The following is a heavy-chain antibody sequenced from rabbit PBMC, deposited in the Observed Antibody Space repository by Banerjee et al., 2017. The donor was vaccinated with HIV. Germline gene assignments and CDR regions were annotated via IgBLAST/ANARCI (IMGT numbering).Heavy chain of an antibody. D-gene: IGHD4-2*01. CDR1: GFDFSNYH. V-gene: IGHV1S45*01. CDR2: IRGGSSGST. J-gene: IGHJ3*01. Sequence: QEQLEESGGGLVKPEGSLTLTCKASGFDFSNYHMCWVRQGPGKGLEWIAWIRGGSSGSTYYASWAKGRFTISKSTSLNTVTLQMTSLTAADTATYFCTRAAVAGVGHTIGRLDFWGPGTLVTVS. CDR3: TRAAVAGVGHTIGRLDF.